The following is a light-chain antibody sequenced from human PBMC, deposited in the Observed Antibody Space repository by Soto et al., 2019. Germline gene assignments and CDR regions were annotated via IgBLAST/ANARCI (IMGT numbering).Light chain of an antibody. V-gene: IGKV3-15*01. J-gene: IGKJ5*01. CDR1: QSVSSN. Sequence: EIVMTQSLATLSVSPGERSTLSCSASQSVSSNLAWYQQKPGQAPRLLIYGASTRAAGIPARFGGSGSGTEFTLTISSLQSEDFAVCFCQQYNNWPQIPFGQGARLEI. CDR3: QQYNNWPQIP. CDR2: GAS.